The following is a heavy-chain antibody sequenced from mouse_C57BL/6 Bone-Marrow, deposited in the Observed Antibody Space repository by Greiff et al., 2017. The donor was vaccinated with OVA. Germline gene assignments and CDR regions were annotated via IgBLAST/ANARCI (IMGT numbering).Heavy chain of an antibody. CDR3: AREGTGTFYAMDY. D-gene: IGHD4-1*01. Sequence: QVQLQQSGAELVRPGTSVKMSCKASGYTFTNYWIGWAKQRPGQGLEWIGEIYPRSGNTYYNEKFKGKATLTADKSSSTAYMELRSLTSEDSAVYFCAREGTGTFYAMDYWGQGTSVTVSS. V-gene: IGHV1-63*01. CDR1: GYTFTNYW. J-gene: IGHJ4*01. CDR2: IYPRSGNT.